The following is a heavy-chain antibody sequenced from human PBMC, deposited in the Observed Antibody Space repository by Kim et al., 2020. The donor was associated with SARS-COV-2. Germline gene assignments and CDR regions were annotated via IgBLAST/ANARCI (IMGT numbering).Heavy chain of an antibody. D-gene: IGHD3-10*01. CDR2: IKQDGSEK. CDR3: ARDWHYGSGSYYWQRAYYYGMDV. Sequence: GGSLRLSCAASGFTFSSYWMSWVRQAPGKGLEWVANIKQDGSEKYYVDSVKGRFTISRDNAKNSLYLQMNSLRAEDTAVYYCARDWHYGSGSYYWQRAYYYGMDVWGQGTTVTVSS. V-gene: IGHV3-7*01. J-gene: IGHJ6*02. CDR1: GFTFSSYW.